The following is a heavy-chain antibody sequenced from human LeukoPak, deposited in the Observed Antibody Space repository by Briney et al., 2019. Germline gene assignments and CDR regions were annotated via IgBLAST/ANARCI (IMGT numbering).Heavy chain of an antibody. Sequence: GESLRISCKGSGYGFTSYWISWVRQMPGKGLEWMGRIDPSDSYTNYSPSFQGHVTISADKSISTAYLQWSSLKASDTAMYYCARQLDIVVVPAAKGHWFDPWGQGTLVTVSS. CDR2: IDPSDSYT. V-gene: IGHV5-10-1*01. D-gene: IGHD2-2*01. CDR1: GYGFTSYW. J-gene: IGHJ5*02. CDR3: ARQLDIVVVPAAKGHWFDP.